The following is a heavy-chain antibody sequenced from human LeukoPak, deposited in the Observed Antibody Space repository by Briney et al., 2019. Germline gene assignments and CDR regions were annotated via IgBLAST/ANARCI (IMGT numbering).Heavy chain of an antibody. CDR2: INTDGSTT. CDR1: GFTFSNYW. Sequence: GGSLRLSCAASGFTFSNYWIHWVRQAPGKGLVWVSRINTDGSTTTYADSVKGRFTISRDNAKNTLYLQMNTLRVEDTAVYHCARDLMDYDVSTGLHHYYMDVWGQGTTVTVSS. CDR3: ARDLMDYDVSTGLHHYYMDV. V-gene: IGHV3-74*01. D-gene: IGHD3-9*01. J-gene: IGHJ6*02.